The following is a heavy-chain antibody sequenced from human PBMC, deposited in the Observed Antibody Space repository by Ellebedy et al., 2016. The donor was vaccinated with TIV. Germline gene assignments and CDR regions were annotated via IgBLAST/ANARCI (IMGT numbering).Heavy chain of an antibody. CDR1: GGSVSSGSFY. D-gene: IGHD4-23*01. J-gene: IGHJ6*02. Sequence: SETLSLXXTVSGGSVSSGSFYWSCIRQPPGKGLEWIGYIYYSGSTNYNPSLKSRVTISVDTSKNQFSLKLSSVTAADTAVYYCARLYGGNSPWYYYYGMDVWGQGTTVTVSS. CDR3: ARLYGGNSPWYYYYGMDV. V-gene: IGHV4-61*01. CDR2: IYYSGST.